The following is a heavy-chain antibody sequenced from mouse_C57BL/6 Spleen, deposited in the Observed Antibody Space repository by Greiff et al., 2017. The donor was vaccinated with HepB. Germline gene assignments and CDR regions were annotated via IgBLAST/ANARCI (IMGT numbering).Heavy chain of an antibody. J-gene: IGHJ3*01. Sequence: VKLMESGGGLVQPGGSLSLSCAASGYTFTDYYMSWVRQPPGKALEWLGFIRNKANGYTTEYSASVKGRFTISRDNSQSILYLQMNALRAEDSATYYCARYDYGNYEAYWGQGTLVTVSA. V-gene: IGHV7-3*01. CDR1: GYTFTDYY. CDR3: ARYDYGNYEAY. D-gene: IGHD2-1*01. CDR2: IRNKANGYTT.